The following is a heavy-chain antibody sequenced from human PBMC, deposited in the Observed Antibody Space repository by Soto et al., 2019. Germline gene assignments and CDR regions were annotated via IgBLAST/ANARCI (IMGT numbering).Heavy chain of an antibody. Sequence: ASVKVSCEASGYTFTSYGIRGVRQAPGQGLEWMGWISAYNGNTNYAQKLQGRVTMTTDTSTSTAYMELRSLRSDDTAVYYCARIEQGFWSRGMDVWGQGTTVTVSS. CDR1: GYTFTSYG. CDR2: ISAYNGNT. J-gene: IGHJ6*02. V-gene: IGHV1-18*04. CDR3: ARIEQGFWSRGMDV. D-gene: IGHD2-8*02.